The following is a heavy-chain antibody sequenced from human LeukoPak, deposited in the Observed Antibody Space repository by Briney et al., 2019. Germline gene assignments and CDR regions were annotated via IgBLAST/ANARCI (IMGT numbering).Heavy chain of an antibody. CDR3: ASANYDILTGYHYFDY. CDR2: IYSGGST. J-gene: IGHJ4*02. D-gene: IGHD3-9*01. CDR1: GFTVSSNY. V-gene: IGHV3-53*01. Sequence: GGSLRLSCAASGFTVSSNYMSWVRQAPGKGLEWVSVIYSGGSTYYADSVKGRFTISRDNAKNSLYLQMNSLRAEDTAVYYCASANYDILTGYHYFDYWGQGTLVTVSS.